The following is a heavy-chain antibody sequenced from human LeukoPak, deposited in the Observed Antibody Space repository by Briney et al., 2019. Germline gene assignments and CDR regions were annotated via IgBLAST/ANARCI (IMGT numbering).Heavy chain of an antibody. Sequence: GGSLRLSCAASGFTVTSYAMSWVRQAPGKGLEWVSAITGSGGTTYYADFVKGRFTISRDNSKNTLYLQMNGLRVEDTAVYYCAKMQGYFDYWGQGTLVTVSS. J-gene: IGHJ4*02. V-gene: IGHV3-23*01. CDR2: ITGSGGTT. CDR3: AKMQGYFDY. CDR1: GFTVTSYA.